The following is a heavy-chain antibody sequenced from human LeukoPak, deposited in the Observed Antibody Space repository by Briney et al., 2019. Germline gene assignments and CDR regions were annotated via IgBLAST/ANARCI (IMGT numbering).Heavy chain of an antibody. CDR2: ISYGGSNK. CDR1: GFTFSSYG. J-gene: IGHJ4*02. D-gene: IGHD6-19*01. Sequence: PGRSLRLSCAASGFTFSSYGMHWVRQAPGKGLEWVAVISYGGSNKYYADSVKGRFTISRDNSKNTLYLQMNSLRAEDTAVYYCAKDKDSGEPVAGPSFFDYWGQGTLVTVSS. CDR3: AKDKDSGEPVAGPSFFDY. V-gene: IGHV3-30*18.